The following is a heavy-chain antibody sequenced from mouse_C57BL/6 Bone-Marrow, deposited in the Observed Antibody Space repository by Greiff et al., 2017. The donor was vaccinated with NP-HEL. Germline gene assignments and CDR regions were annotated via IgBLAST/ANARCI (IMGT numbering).Heavy chain of an antibody. CDR1: GFTFSNYW. J-gene: IGHJ1*03. V-gene: IGHV6-3*01. CDR2: IRLKSDNYAT. Sequence: EVKLEESGGGFVQPGGSMKLSCVASGFTFSNYWMNWVRQSPEKGLEWVAQIRLKSDNYATQYAESVKGRFTIARDDSKSSVYLQMNNLRAEDTGIYYCTLIYYDYDVAWYFDVWGTGTTVTVTS. CDR3: TLIYYDYDVAWYFDV. D-gene: IGHD2-4*01.